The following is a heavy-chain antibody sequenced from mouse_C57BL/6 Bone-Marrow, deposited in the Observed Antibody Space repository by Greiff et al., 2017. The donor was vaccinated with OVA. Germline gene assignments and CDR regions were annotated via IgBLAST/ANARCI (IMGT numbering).Heavy chain of an antibody. D-gene: IGHD1-1*01. CDR1: GFTFSSYA. CDR3: ARENYYDGRSLDYAMDY. Sequence: EVQRVESGGGLVKPGGSLKLSCAASGFTFSSYAMSWVRQTPEKRLEWVATISDGGSYTYYPDNVKGRFTISRDTAKNNLYLQMSHLKYEDTAMYYCARENYYDGRSLDYAMDYWGQGTSVTVSS. V-gene: IGHV5-4*01. CDR2: ISDGGSYT. J-gene: IGHJ4*01.